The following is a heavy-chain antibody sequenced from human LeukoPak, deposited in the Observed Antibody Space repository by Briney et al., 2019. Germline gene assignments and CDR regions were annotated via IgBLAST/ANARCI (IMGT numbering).Heavy chain of an antibody. CDR3: AKDGGGYSYGPGDYYYMDV. Sequence: GGSLRLSCAASGFTFSSYGMHWVRQAPGKGLEWVAVISYDGSNKYYADSVKGRFTISRDNSKNTLYLQMNSLRAEDTAVYYCAKDGGGYSYGPGDYYYMDVWGKGTTVTVSS. CDR2: ISYDGSNK. CDR1: GFTFSSYG. V-gene: IGHV3-30*18. J-gene: IGHJ6*03. D-gene: IGHD5-18*01.